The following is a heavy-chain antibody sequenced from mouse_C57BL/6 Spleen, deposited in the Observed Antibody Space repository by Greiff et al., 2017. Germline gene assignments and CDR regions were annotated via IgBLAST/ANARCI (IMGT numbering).Heavy chain of an antibody. Sequence: QVQLQQSGAELVRPGASVTLSCKASGYTFTDYEMHWVKQTPVHGLEWIGAIDPETGGTAYNQKFKGKAILTADKSSSTAYMELRSLTSEDSAVYYCTRENYYGSSRGYFEVWGTGTTVTVSS. D-gene: IGHD1-1*01. V-gene: IGHV1-15*01. CDR2: IDPETGGT. J-gene: IGHJ1*03. CDR3: TRENYYGSSRGYFEV. CDR1: GYTFTDYE.